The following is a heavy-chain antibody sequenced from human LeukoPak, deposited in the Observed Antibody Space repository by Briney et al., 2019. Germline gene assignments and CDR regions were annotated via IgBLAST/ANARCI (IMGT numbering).Heavy chain of an antibody. Sequence: PGGSLRLSCVASGFTFSSYWMHWVRQAPGKGLVWVSRINSDGSSTTYADSVKGRFTISRDDAKNTLYLQMDSLRAEDTAVYYCVAARADNDHWGQGTLVTVSS. V-gene: IGHV3-74*01. CDR2: INSDGSST. CDR1: GFTFSSYW. CDR3: VAARADNDH. D-gene: IGHD6-6*01. J-gene: IGHJ4*02.